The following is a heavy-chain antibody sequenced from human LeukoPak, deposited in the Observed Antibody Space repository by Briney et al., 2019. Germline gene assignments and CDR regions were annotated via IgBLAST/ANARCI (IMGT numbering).Heavy chain of an antibody. D-gene: IGHD3-9*01. J-gene: IGHJ3*02. V-gene: IGHV1-2*02. CDR2: INPNSGGT. Sequence: ASVKVSCTASGYTFTGYYMHWVRQAPGQGLEWMGWINPNSGGTNYAQKFQGRVTMTRDTSISTAYMELSRLRSDDTAVYYCARVIRYFDCFYDAFDIWGQGTMVTVSS. CDR3: ARVIRYFDCFYDAFDI. CDR1: GYTFTGYY.